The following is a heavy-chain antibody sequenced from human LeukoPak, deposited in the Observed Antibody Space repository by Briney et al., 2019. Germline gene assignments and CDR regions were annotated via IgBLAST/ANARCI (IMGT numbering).Heavy chain of an antibody. J-gene: IGHJ3*02. Sequence: GGSLRLSCAASGFTVSSNYMSWVRQAPGKGLEWVSVIYSGGSTHYADSVKGRFTIPRHNSKNTLYLQMNSLRAEDTAVYYCARVHGGKRAFDIWGQGTMVTVSS. D-gene: IGHD2-15*01. CDR1: GFTVSSNY. V-gene: IGHV3-53*04. CDR3: ARVHGGKRAFDI. CDR2: IYSGGST.